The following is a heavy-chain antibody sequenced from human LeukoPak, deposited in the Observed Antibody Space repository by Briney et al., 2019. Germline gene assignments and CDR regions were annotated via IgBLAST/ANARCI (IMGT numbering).Heavy chain of an antibody. J-gene: IGHJ6*02. D-gene: IGHD1-26*01. CDR2: TSGSGDNT. V-gene: IGHV3-23*01. CDR1: GFTFSTYA. CDR3: AKVKGSGGSHYDYYYGMDV. Sequence: GGSLRLSCAASGFTFSTYAMSWVRQAPGKGLEWVSLTSGSGDNTFHADSVQGRFTISRDNSKNTLYLQMNSLRAEDTAVYYCAKVKGSGGSHYDYYYGMDVWGQGTTVTVSS.